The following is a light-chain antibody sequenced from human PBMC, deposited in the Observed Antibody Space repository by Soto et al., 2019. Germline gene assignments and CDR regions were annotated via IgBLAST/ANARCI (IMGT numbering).Light chain of an antibody. CDR2: GAS. CDR3: QQYGSSPPGIT. V-gene: IGKV3-20*01. CDR1: QSVSSSY. J-gene: IGKJ5*01. Sequence: DIVLTQSPGTLSLSPGERDTLSCRASQSVSSSYLAWYQQKPGQAPRLLIYGASSRATGIPDRFSGSGSGTDFTLTISRLEPEDFAVYYCQQYGSSPPGITFGQGTRLEIK.